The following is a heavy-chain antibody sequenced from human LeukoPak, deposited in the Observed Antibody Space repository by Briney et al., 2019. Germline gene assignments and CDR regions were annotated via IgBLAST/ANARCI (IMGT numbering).Heavy chain of an antibody. J-gene: IGHJ4*02. D-gene: IGHD1-26*01. CDR1: GGSISSSSYY. Sequence: SETLSLTCTVSGGSISSSSYYWGWIRQPPGKGLEWIGSIYYSGSTYYNPSLKSRVTISVDTSKNQFSLKLSSVTAADTAVYYCARQRRSRSGRRLLDYWGQGTPVTVSS. V-gene: IGHV4-39*01. CDR2: IYYSGST. CDR3: ARQRRSRSGRRLLDY.